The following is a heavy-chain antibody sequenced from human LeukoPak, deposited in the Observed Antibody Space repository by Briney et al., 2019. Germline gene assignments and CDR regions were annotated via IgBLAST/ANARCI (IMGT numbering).Heavy chain of an antibody. J-gene: IGHJ4*02. V-gene: IGHV3-21*04. CDR1: GFTFSSYS. Sequence: PGGSLRLSCAASGFTFSSYSMNWIRQAPGKGLEWVSSISSSSSYIYYADSVKGRFTISRDNAKNSLYLQMNSLRAEDTAVYYCAKGRKQLAGYFDYWGQGTLVTVSS. CDR2: ISSSSSYI. CDR3: AKGRKQLAGYFDY. D-gene: IGHD6-6*01.